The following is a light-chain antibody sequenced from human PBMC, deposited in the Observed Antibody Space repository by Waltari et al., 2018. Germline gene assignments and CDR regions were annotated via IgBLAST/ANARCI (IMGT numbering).Light chain of an antibody. V-gene: IGKV1-39*01. J-gene: IGKJ1*01. CDR1: QSLDTY. CDR2: DVS. Sequence: IKMTQSPPSLSASVGDTVTITCRASQSLDTYSNWYQQKPGEAPKLLIYDVSRLQSGVPSRCIGSGAGTEFTLTISSLQPEDFATYYCQQSYSTPRTFGHGTKVEI. CDR3: QQSYSTPRT.